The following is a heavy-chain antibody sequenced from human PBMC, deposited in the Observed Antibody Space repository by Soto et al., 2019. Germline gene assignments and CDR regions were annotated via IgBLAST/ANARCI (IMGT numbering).Heavy chain of an antibody. J-gene: IGHJ4*02. Sequence: QLPLQESGSGLVKPSQTLSLTCAVSGGSISSGCYSWSWIRQPPGKGLEWIGYIYHSGGTYYNPSPKIRATITVDMSTNQSALKLSSVTAADTAVYYCAAGGGLPRYYWGQGTLVTVSS. CDR2: IYHSGGT. V-gene: IGHV4-30-2*01. D-gene: IGHD1-26*01. CDR1: GGSISSGCYS. CDR3: AAGGGLPRYY.